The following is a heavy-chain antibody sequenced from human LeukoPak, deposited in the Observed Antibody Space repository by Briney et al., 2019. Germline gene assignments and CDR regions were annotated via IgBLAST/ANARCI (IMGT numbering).Heavy chain of an antibody. V-gene: IGHV3-30-3*01. Sequence: GGSLRLSCAASGFTFSSYAMHWVRQAPGKGLEWVAVISYDGSNKYYADSVKGRFTISRDNSKNTLYLQMNSLRAEDTAVYYCAKGDSSGWYGDFDYWGQGTLVTVSS. CDR3: AKGDSSGWYGDFDY. CDR2: ISYDGSNK. D-gene: IGHD6-19*01. CDR1: GFTFSSYA. J-gene: IGHJ4*02.